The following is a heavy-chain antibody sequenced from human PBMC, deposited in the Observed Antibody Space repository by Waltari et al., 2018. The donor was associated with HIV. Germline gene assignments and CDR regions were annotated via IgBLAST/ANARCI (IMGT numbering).Heavy chain of an antibody. Sequence: QVKLAESGGGVVQPGRSLRLSCVASGFSFNKFGMHWVRQKPGKGLEWVAAIWYDGGNEYYADSVKGRFTISRDNSKNTLYLQMNSLRAEDTAVYYCARDWTITATTRVDFWGPGTLVTVSS. CDR2: IWYDGGNE. V-gene: IGHV3-33*01. D-gene: IGHD1-20*01. J-gene: IGHJ4*03. CDR3: ARDWTITATTRVDF. CDR1: GFSFNKFG.